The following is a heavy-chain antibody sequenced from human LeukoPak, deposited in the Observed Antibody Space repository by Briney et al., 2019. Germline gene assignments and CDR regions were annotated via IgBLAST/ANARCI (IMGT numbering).Heavy chain of an antibody. V-gene: IGHV1-8*01. Sequence: ASVKVSCKASGYTFTSYGINWVRQATRQGLEWMGWMNPNSGNTGYAQKFQGRVTMTRNTSISTAYMELSSLRSEDTAVYYCARGLRGTGRNYYYYMDVWGKGTTVTVSS. CDR1: GYTFTSYG. J-gene: IGHJ6*03. D-gene: IGHD3-16*01. CDR2: MNPNSGNT. CDR3: ARGLRGTGRNYYYYMDV.